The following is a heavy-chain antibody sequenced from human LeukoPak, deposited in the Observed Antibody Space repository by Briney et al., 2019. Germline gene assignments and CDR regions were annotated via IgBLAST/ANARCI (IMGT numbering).Heavy chain of an antibody. CDR2: ISYDGSNK. CDR3: ARLGSSVSENLFDY. CDR1: GFTFSSYA. J-gene: IGHJ4*02. D-gene: IGHD3-10*01. V-gene: IGHV3-30-3*01. Sequence: GRSLRLSCAASGFTFSSYAMHWVRQAPGKGLEWVAVISYDGSNKYYADSVKGRFTISRDNSKNTLYLQMNSLRAEDTAVYYCARLGSSVSENLFDYWGQGTLVTVSS.